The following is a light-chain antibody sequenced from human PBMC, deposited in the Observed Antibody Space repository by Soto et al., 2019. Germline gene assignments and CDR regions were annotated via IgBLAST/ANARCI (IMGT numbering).Light chain of an antibody. CDR2: DAY. CDR3: QQRHMWPIT. CDR1: QSFRGL. Sequence: VLKQSPGTLSLSPGGRGTLSFRASQSFRGLLAWYQQKPGQAPRLLIYDAYNRATGIPPRFSGSGSGTDFTLTISSLEPEDSAVYYCQQRHMWPITFGQGTRLEI. V-gene: IGKV3-11*01. J-gene: IGKJ5*01.